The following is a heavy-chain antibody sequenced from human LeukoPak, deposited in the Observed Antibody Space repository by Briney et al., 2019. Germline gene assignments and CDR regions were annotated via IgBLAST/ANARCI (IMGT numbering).Heavy chain of an antibody. CDR1: GDSISYFY. D-gene: IGHD6-13*01. CDR3: ARGAIAAGGNDFGY. CDR2: MSSSGNN. V-gene: IGHV4-4*07. Sequence: SETLSLTCSVSGDSISYFYWSWIRQAAGKGLEWIGRMSSSGNNDYNASLKSRVTMSVDTSKNQLSLKVISVTAADTAVYYCARGAIAAGGNDFGYWGQGTLVTVSS. J-gene: IGHJ4*02.